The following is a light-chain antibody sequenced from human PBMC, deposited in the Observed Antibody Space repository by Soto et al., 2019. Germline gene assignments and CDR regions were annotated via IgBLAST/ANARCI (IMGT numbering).Light chain of an antibody. CDR2: DSY. J-gene: IGKJ2*01. V-gene: IGKV3-11*01. CDR3: QQRSSWPTHT. CDR1: QSVSSY. Sequence: EIVLTQSPATLSLSPGERATLSCRASQSVSSYLSCYQQKPGQAPRLLIYDSYKRDTGIPHRFSGSGYGTDFTLTISSLEPEDFAVYYCQQRSSWPTHTFGPGTTLSIK.